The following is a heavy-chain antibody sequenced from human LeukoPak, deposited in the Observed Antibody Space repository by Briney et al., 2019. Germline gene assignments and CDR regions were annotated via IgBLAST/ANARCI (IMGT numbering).Heavy chain of an antibody. V-gene: IGHV5-51*02. CDR3: ARHTGRPQAVWFDP. D-gene: IGHD3-10*01. J-gene: IGHJ5*02. CDR1: GYSFGTYG. CDR2: IFPGTSEV. Sequence: GESLKISCLDSGYSFGTYGAGWVGQMPGKGMDYMGIIFPGTSEVRYSTAFQGQVTISADKSISTAYLQWTSLKASDTAMYICARHTGRPQAVWFDPWGQGTLVTVSS.